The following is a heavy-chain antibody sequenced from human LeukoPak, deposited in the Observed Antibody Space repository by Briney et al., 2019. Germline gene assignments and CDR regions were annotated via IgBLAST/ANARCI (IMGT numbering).Heavy chain of an antibody. V-gene: IGHV3-21*04. CDR1: GFTFSSYS. D-gene: IGHD4-17*01. Sequence: DPGGSLRLSCAASGFTFSSYSMNWVRQAPGKGLEWVSSISSSSSYIYYADSVKGRFTISRDNAKNSLYLQMNNLRAEDTAVYYCARGPENNYGDSYYYYYYMDVWGKGTTVTISS. CDR3: ARGPENNYGDSYYYYYYMDV. J-gene: IGHJ6*03. CDR2: ISSSSSYI.